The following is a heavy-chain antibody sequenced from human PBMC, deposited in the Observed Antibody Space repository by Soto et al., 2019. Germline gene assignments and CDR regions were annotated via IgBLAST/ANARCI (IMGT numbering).Heavy chain of an antibody. CDR3: ASAAAADYYYYYGMDV. CDR2: IYHSGST. J-gene: IGHJ6*02. Sequence: PSETLSLTCAVSGGSISSSNCWSWVRQPPGKGLEWIGEIYHSGSTNYNPSLKSRVTISVDKSKNQFSLKLSSVTAADTAVYYCASAAAADYYYYYGMDVWGQGTTVTVSS. V-gene: IGHV4-4*02. CDR1: GGSISSSNC. D-gene: IGHD6-13*01.